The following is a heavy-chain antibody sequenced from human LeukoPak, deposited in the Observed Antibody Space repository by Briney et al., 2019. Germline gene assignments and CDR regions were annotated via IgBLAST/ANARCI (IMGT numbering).Heavy chain of an antibody. CDR2: ISSSSNYI. CDR3: ARGKTSQNIVTRKTYNWFDP. J-gene: IGHJ5*02. Sequence: GGSLRLSCAASESTFSSYNMNWVRQAPGKGLEWVSSISSSSNYIYYADSVKGRFTISRDNAKNSLYLQMKSLRVEDTAVYYCARGKTSQNIVTRKTYNWFDPWGQGTLVTVSS. D-gene: IGHD2/OR15-2a*01. CDR1: ESTFSSYN. V-gene: IGHV3-21*01.